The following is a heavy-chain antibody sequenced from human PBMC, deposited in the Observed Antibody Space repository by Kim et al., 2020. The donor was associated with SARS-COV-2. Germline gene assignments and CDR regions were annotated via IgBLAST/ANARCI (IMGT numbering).Heavy chain of an antibody. CDR2: IIPIFGTA. V-gene: IGHV1-69*13. D-gene: IGHD3-3*01. J-gene: IGHJ5*02. Sequence: SVKVSCKASGGTFSSYAISWVRQAPGQGLEWMGGIIPIFGTANYAQKFQGRVTITADESTSTAYMELSSLRSEDTAVYYCASGTYYDFWSPYNWFDPWGQGTLVTVSS. CDR1: GGTFSSYA. CDR3: ASGTYYDFWSPYNWFDP.